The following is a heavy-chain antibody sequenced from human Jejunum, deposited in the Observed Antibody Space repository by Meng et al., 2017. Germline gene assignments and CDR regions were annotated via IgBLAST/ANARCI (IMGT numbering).Heavy chain of an antibody. CDR1: GGSVSTTDW. Sequence: QVHLQGCAPGLARPSGTLSLTCAGSGGSVSTTDWWSWVRQPPGKGLEWIGEISRSGRANYNPSLKGRVTISLDRSMNLFSLKLDSVTAADAAVYYCARDPRTNWASRFFDNWGQGTLVTVSS. V-gene: IGHV4-4*02. CDR2: ISRSGRA. CDR3: ARDPRTNWASRFFDN. J-gene: IGHJ4*02. D-gene: IGHD1/OR15-1a*01.